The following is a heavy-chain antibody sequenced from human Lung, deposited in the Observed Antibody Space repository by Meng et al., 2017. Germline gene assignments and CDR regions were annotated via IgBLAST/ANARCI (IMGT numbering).Heavy chain of an antibody. J-gene: IGHJ4*02. D-gene: IGHD6-6*01. Sequence: EVQLLESGGGLVQPGGGLRRACAASGFTFSGYAMTWVRQDPGKGLEWVSSVSGSDDIAYYGDSVKGRVTISRDNSKNTLYLQMNSLRAEDTAVYFCAKDLGASSSYYFDYWGQGTLVTVSS. CDR1: GFTFSGYA. CDR2: VSGSDDIA. CDR3: AKDLGASSSYYFDY. V-gene: IGHV3-23*01.